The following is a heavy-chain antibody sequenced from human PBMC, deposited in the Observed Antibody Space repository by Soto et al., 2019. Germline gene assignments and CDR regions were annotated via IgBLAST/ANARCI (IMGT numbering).Heavy chain of an antibody. Sequence: QVQLVQSGAEVKKPGSSVKVSCKASGGTFSSYAISWVRQAPGQGLEWMGGIIPIFGTANYAQKFQGRVTIAADESTSTAYMELRSLRSVDSAVYYCAGGYYYDSSGYYANAYYFDYWGQGTLVTVSS. CDR2: IIPIFGTA. CDR3: AGGYYYDSSGYYANAYYFDY. V-gene: IGHV1-69*01. CDR1: GGTFSSYA. D-gene: IGHD3-22*01. J-gene: IGHJ4*02.